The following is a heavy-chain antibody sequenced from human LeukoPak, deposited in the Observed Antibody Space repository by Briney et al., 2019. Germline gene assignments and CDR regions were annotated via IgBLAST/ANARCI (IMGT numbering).Heavy chain of an antibody. CDR2: ISSDGSTT. CDR1: GFTFSDYY. CDR3: VRGQQLVRYYHYYGMDV. V-gene: IGHV3-11*01. D-gene: IGHD6-13*01. J-gene: IGHJ6*02. Sequence: GGSLRLSCAASGFTFSDYYMSWIRQAPGKGLEWVSYISSDGSTTYYADSVRGRFTISRDNAKNSLYLQMNSLRAEDTAVYYCVRGQQLVRYYHYYGMDVWGQGTTVTVSS.